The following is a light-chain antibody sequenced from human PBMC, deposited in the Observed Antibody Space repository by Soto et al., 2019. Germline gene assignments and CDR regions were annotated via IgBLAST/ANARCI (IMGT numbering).Light chain of an antibody. CDR3: QSYDSSLSGYV. Sequence: QSALTQPRSVSGSPGQSVTISCTGTSSDVGGYNYVHWYQQLPGTAPKVVIYGSGNRPSGVPDRFSGSKSGTSASLAIAGLQAEDEADYYCQSYDSSLSGYVFGTGTKVTVL. J-gene: IGLJ1*01. V-gene: IGLV1-40*01. CDR1: SSDVGGYNY. CDR2: GSG.